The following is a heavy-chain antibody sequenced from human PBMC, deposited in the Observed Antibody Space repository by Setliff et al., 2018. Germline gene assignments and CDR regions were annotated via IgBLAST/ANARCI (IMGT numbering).Heavy chain of an antibody. CDR3: ARMSTSGPHYDY. CDR1: GDTFNTYT. CDR2: IHAGSSNT. D-gene: IGHD2-8*02. J-gene: IGHJ4*02. Sequence: ASVKVSCKASGDTFNTYTLSWVRQVPGQTLEWLGWIHAGSSNTLYSQRFQDRITISRDTSATTVHMELSSLRSDDTAVYYCARMSTSGPHYDYWGQGTLVTVSS. V-gene: IGHV1-3*01.